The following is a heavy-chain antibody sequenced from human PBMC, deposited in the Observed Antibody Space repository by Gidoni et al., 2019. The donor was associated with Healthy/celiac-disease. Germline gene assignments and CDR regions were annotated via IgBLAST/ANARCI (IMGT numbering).Heavy chain of an antibody. Sequence: QVQLQESGPGLVKPSQTLSLTCTVSGGSISRGGYYWSWIRQHPGKGLEWIGYIYYSGSTYYNPSLKSRVTISVDTSKNQFSLKLSSVTAADTAVYYCARHHSGSYPDAFDIWGQGTMVTVSS. CDR1: GGSISRGGYY. J-gene: IGHJ3*02. CDR2: IYYSGST. V-gene: IGHV4-31*03. D-gene: IGHD1-26*01. CDR3: ARHHSGSYPDAFDI.